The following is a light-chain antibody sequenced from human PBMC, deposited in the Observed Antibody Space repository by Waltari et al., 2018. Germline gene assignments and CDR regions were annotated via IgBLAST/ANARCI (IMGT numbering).Light chain of an antibody. Sequence: QSVLTQPPSASGTPGQRVIISCSGSSSNTGSNYVYWYQQAPGTAPKLLIYKNNQRPSGVPDRFSGSKSGTSASLAISGLRSEDEADYYCAAWDDSLSGHVVFGGGTKLTAL. CDR2: KNN. V-gene: IGLV1-47*01. CDR3: AAWDDSLSGHVV. CDR1: SSNTGSNY. J-gene: IGLJ2*01.